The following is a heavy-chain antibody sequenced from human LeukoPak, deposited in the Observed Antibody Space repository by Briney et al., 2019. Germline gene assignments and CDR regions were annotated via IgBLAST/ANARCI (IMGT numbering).Heavy chain of an antibody. CDR1: GDSVSSNSAA. V-gene: IGHV6-1*01. J-gene: IGHJ4*02. CDR2: TYYRSKWFN. CDR3: ARGLYLYSSNRAYVDS. Sequence: SQTLSLTCAISGDSVSSNSAAWNWIRQSPSRGLEWLGRTYYRSKWFNDYAVSVKSRITINPDTSKNQFSLQLNSVTPEDTAVYFCARGLYLYSSNRAYVDSWGQGTLVTVSS. D-gene: IGHD6-13*01.